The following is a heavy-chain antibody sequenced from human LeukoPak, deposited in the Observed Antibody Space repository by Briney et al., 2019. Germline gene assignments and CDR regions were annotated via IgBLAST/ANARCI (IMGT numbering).Heavy chain of an antibody. D-gene: IGHD3-22*01. Sequence: SETLSLTCAVYGGSFSGYYWSWIRQPPGKGLEWIGEINHSGSTNYNPSLKSRVTISVDTSKNQFSLKLSSVTAADTAVYYCARHTDDSSGYYTPDFDYWGQGTLVTVSS. CDR1: GGSFSGYY. CDR2: INHSGST. CDR3: ARHTDDSSGYYTPDFDY. V-gene: IGHV4-34*01. J-gene: IGHJ4*02.